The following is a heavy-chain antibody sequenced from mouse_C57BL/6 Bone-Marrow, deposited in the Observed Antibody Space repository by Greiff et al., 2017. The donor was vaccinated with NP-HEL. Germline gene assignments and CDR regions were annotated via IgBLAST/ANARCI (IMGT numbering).Heavy chain of an antibody. CDR3: AAYLSMDY. Sequence: VKLQQPGAELVKPGASVKLSCKASGYTFTSYWMQWVKQRPGQGLEWIGEIDPSDSYTNYNQKFKGKATLTVDTSSSTAYMQLSSLTSEDSAVYYCAAYLSMDYWGQGTSVTVSS. J-gene: IGHJ4*01. V-gene: IGHV1-50*01. CDR1: GYTFTSYW. CDR2: IDPSDSYT. D-gene: IGHD5-5*01.